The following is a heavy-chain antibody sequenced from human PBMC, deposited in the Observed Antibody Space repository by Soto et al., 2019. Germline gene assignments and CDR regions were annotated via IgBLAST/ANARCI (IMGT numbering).Heavy chain of an antibody. Sequence: QVQLQQWGGGLLKPSETLSLTCDVYGGSFSGHFWGWIRQSPERGLEWIGEIGHTGATNYKASLQSRVIISLDTSTNQFSLRLSSVTAADTAVYFFARETYHYDSDAHKKTALFDSWGQGTLVTVSS. V-gene: IGHV4-34*02. CDR1: GGSFSGHF. J-gene: IGHJ4*02. CDR2: IGHTGAT. CDR3: ARETYHYDSDAHKKTALFDS. D-gene: IGHD3-22*01.